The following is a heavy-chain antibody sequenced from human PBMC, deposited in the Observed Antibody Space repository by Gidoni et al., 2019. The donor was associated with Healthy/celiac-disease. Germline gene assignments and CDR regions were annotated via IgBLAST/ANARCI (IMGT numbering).Heavy chain of an antibody. J-gene: IGHJ6*02. CDR3: AGPYYDILTGYYRSYYYYGMDV. D-gene: IGHD3-9*01. Sequence: QVQLVESGGGVVQPGRSRRPSCAASGCTFRSYAMHWTRQAPGKGLEWVAVISYDGSNKYYADSVKGRFTISRDNSKNTLYLQMNSLRAEDTAVYYCAGPYYDILTGYYRSYYYYGMDVWGQGTTVTVSS. CDR2: ISYDGSNK. V-gene: IGHV3-30*04. CDR1: GCTFRSYA.